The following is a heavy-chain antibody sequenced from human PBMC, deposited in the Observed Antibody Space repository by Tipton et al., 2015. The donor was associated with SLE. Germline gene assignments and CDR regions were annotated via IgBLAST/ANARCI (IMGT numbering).Heavy chain of an antibody. D-gene: IGHD3-22*01. V-gene: IGHV4-59*12. J-gene: IGHJ4*02. Sequence: TLSLTCTVSGGSISSYYWSWIRQPPGKGLEWIGYIYYTGRTNYNPSLKSRVTISVDTSKNQFSLNLSSVTAADTAVYYCARDEYRYDTTGYHLLGHFDFWGQGTLVPVPS. CDR3: ARDEYRYDTTGYHLLGHFDF. CDR2: IYYTGRT. CDR1: GGSISSYY.